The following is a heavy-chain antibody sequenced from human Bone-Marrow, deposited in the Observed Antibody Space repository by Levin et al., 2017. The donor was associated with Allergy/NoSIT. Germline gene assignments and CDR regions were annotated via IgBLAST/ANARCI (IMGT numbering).Heavy chain of an antibody. V-gene: IGHV3-21*01. D-gene: IGHD3-10*01. CDR1: GFSFSSFS. Sequence: PGGSLRLSCVVSGFSFSSFSMNWVRQAPGKGLEWVSSISDSGSYIYYADSVKGRFTISRDNAKDSLYLQMDTLRAEDTAVYYCARDRVGSGSYFDYYYYGLDVWGEGTTVSVSS. J-gene: IGHJ6*04. CDR2: ISDSGSYI. CDR3: ARDRVGSGSYFDYYYYGLDV.